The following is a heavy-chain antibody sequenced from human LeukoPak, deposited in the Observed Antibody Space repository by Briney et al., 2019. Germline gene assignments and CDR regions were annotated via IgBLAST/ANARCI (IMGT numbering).Heavy chain of an antibody. J-gene: IGHJ4*02. CDR3: ARDLWHYDSSGQRGYFDY. Sequence: PSETLSLTCTVSGGSISSGSYYWSWIRQPAGKGLEWIGRIYTSWSTNYNPSLKSRVTISVDTSKNQISLKLSSVAAADTAVYYCARDLWHYDSSGQRGYFDYWGQGTLVTVSS. V-gene: IGHV4-61*02. CDR1: GGSISSGSYY. CDR2: IYTSWST. D-gene: IGHD3-22*01.